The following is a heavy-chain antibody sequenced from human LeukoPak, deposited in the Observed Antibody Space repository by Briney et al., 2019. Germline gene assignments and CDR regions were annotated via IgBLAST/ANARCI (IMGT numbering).Heavy chain of an antibody. V-gene: IGHV3-48*02. CDR3: AKQGCGGGSCYFDY. J-gene: IGHJ4*02. Sequence: PGGSLRLSCAASGFSFSSYSMNWVRQAPGKGLEWVSYISSSSSTIYYADSVKGRFTISRDNAKNSLYLQMNSLRDEDTAVYYCAKQGCGGGSCYFDYWGQGTLVTVSS. CDR1: GFSFSSYS. CDR2: ISSSSSTI. D-gene: IGHD2-15*01.